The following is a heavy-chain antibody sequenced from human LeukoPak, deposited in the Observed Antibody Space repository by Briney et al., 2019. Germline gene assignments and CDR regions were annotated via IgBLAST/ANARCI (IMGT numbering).Heavy chain of an antibody. CDR3: TRDPRNLDY. CDR1: GFTFSDTY. V-gene: IGHV3-11*01. J-gene: IGHJ4*02. Sequence: GGSLRLSCAASGFTFSDTYMTWIRQAPGKGLESLSYISPSGTDISYADSVKGRFTISRDNAKNSLYLRMNSLRVEDTAVYYCTRDPRNLDYWGQGTLVTVSS. CDR2: ISPSGTDI. D-gene: IGHD1-14*01.